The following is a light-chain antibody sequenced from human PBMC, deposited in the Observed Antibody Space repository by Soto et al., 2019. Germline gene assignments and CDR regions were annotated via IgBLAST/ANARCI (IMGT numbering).Light chain of an antibody. CDR3: QQDDSYSPYT. V-gene: IGKV1-5*03. J-gene: IGKJ2*01. Sequence: DIQMTQFPPTLSASIGDRVTITCRASQTISSSLAWYQQKPWKAPKLLIYKASTLETGVPSRFSGSGSGTEFTLNIISLQPDDFATYYCQQDDSYSPYTFGQGTRLEIK. CDR2: KAS. CDR1: QTISSS.